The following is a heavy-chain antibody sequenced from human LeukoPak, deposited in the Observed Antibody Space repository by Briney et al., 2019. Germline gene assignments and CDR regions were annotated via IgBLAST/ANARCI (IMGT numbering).Heavy chain of an antibody. CDR3: ARVTALRYFQH. J-gene: IGHJ1*01. Sequence: SVKVSCKSSGGTFSSYAISWVRQAPGQGLEWMGGVIPIFGTANYAQKFQGRVTITTDESTSTAYMELSSLRSEDTAVYYCARVTALRYFQHWGQGTLVTVSS. CDR1: GGTFSSYA. CDR2: VIPIFGTA. D-gene: IGHD6-25*01. V-gene: IGHV1-69*05.